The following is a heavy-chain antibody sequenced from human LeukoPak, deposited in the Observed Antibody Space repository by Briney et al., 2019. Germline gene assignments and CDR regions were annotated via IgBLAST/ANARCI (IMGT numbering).Heavy chain of an antibody. CDR2: INPNSGGT. V-gene: IGHV1-2*02. Sequence: ASVKVSCKASGYTFTGYYMHWVGQAPGQGLEWMGWINPNSGGTNYAQKFQGRVTMTRDTSISTAYMELSRLRSDDTAVYYCARDVDTAMVNYMDVWGKGTTVTVSS. J-gene: IGHJ6*03. D-gene: IGHD5-18*01. CDR1: GYTFTGYY. CDR3: ARDVDTAMVNYMDV.